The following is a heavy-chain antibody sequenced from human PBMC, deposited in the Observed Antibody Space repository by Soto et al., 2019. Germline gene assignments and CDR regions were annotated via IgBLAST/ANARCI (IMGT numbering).Heavy chain of an antibody. CDR2: ISSSGSTI. D-gene: IGHD6-19*01. J-gene: IGHJ6*02. CDR3: ARDGFIAVAGTDYYYYGMAA. Sequence: GGSMSLSCTASGVPFSRYEMNWVRPAPGKGLEWVSYISSSGSTIYYADSVKGRFTISRDNAKNSLYLQMNSLRAEDTAVYYCARDGFIAVAGTDYYYYGMAAWGQGTTVTVSS. V-gene: IGHV3-48*03. CDR1: GVPFSRYE.